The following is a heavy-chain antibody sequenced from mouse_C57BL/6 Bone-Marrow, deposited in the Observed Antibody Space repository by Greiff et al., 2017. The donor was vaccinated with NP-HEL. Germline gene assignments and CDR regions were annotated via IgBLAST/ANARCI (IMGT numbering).Heavy chain of an antibody. CDR2: IYPSDSET. CDR3: ARGVFITTVVGFDY. CDR1: GYTFTSYW. V-gene: IGHV1-61*01. Sequence: QVQLQQPGAELVRPGSSVKLSCKASGYTFTSYWTDWVKQRPGQGLEWIGNIYPSDSETHYNQKFKDKATLTVDKSSSTAYMQLSSLTSEDSAVYYCARGVFITTVVGFDYWGQGTTLTVSS. D-gene: IGHD1-1*01. J-gene: IGHJ2*01.